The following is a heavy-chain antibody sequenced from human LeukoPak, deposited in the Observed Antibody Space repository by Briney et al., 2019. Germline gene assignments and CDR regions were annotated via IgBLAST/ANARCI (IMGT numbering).Heavy chain of an antibody. CDR1: GFTFSSYG. Sequence: GGSLRLSCAASGFTFSSYGMHWVRQAPGKGLEWVAVISYDGSNKYYADSVKGRFTISRDNSKNTLYLQMNSLRAEDTAVYYCATEIPYSYCADDCYGGEFDYWGQGTLVTVSS. D-gene: IGHD2-21*02. V-gene: IGHV3-30*03. CDR2: ISYDGSNK. J-gene: IGHJ4*02. CDR3: ATEIPYSYCADDCYGGEFDY.